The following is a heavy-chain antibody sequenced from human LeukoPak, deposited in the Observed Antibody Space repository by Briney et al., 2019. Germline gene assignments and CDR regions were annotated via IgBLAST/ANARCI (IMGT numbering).Heavy chain of an antibody. V-gene: IGHV3-7*05. D-gene: IGHD2-15*01. CDR1: GFTFSSYW. CDR3: ARVFSGCSGGSCYGY. J-gene: IGHJ4*02. Sequence: GGSLRLSCAASGFTFSSYWMSWVRQAPGKGLEWVANIKQDGSEKYYVDSVKGRFTISRDNAKNSLYLQMNSLRAEDTGVYYCARVFSGCSGGSCYGYWGQGTLVTVSS. CDR2: IKQDGSEK.